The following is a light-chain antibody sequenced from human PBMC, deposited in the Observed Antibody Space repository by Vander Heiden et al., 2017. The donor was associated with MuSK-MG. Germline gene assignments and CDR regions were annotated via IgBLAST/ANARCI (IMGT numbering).Light chain of an antibody. J-gene: IGKJ2*01. CDR1: QSVVSSY. CDR2: GAS. Sequence: EIVLTQSPGTLSLSPGERAALSCRASQSVVSSYLAWYRQKPGQAPSLLIYGASSRATGIPDRFSGSGSGTDFTLTISRLEPEDFAVYYCQYYDNSPLYTFGQGTKLEIK. CDR3: QYYDNSPLYT. V-gene: IGKV3-20*01.